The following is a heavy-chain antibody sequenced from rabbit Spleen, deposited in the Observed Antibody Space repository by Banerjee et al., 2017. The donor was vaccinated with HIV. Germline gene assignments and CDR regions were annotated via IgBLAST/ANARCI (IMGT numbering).Heavy chain of an antibody. Sequence: EESGADLLKPDGSLTLTCTASGLSFSSSYWIFWVRHAPGKRLEWIASIYTGSGATYYANWAKGRFTVSITSSTTVTPPMTRLTAAYTATYFCTRSINWANRGLYVWGQGTLVTVS. D-gene: IGHD1-1*01. J-gene: IGHJ4*01. CDR1: GLSFSSSYW. CDR2: IYTGSGAT. V-gene: IGHV1S45*01. CDR3: TRSINWANRGLYV.